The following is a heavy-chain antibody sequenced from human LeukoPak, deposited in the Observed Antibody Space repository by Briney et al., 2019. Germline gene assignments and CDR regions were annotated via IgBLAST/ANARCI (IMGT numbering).Heavy chain of an antibody. CDR2: ISGSGGST. CDR1: GFIFSTYG. Sequence: GGSLRLSCAASGFIFSTYGMSWVRQAPGKGLEWVSAISGSGGSTYYADSVKGRFTISRDNSKNTLYLQMNSLRAEDTAVYYCAKDLGGLRYFDWLSMDYYYGMDVWGQGTTVTVSS. J-gene: IGHJ6*02. D-gene: IGHD3-9*01. V-gene: IGHV3-23*01. CDR3: AKDLGGLRYFDWLSMDYYYGMDV.